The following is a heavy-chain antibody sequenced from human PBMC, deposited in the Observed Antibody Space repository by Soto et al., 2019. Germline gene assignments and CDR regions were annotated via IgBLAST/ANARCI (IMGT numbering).Heavy chain of an antibody. CDR1: GGSISSSSYY. CDR3: ARIPLGGGSYTWFDP. V-gene: IGHV4-39*01. CDR2: IYYSGST. J-gene: IGHJ5*02. Sequence: SETLSLTCTVSGGSISSSSYYWGWIRQPPGKGLEWIGSIYYSGSTYYNPSLKSRVTISVDTSKNQFSLKLSSVTAADTAVYYCARIPLGGGSYTWFDPWGQGTLVTVSS. D-gene: IGHD1-26*01.